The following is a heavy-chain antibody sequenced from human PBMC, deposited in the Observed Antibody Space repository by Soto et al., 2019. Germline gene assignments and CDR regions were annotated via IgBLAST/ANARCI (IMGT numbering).Heavy chain of an antibody. CDR3: ARGGGSNSRYCSPGTCYNWFDP. D-gene: IGHD2-15*01. Sequence: QVQLVESGGGLVKPGGSLRLSCAASGFSFSDAYMSWIRQAPGKGLEWISYIGRSSDYTNYADSVRGRFTISRDNSKNALFLQMNSLRPEDTALYYCARGGGSNSRYCSPGTCYNWFDPWGQGTLVTVSS. J-gene: IGHJ5*02. CDR2: IGRSSDYT. CDR1: GFSFSDAY. V-gene: IGHV3-11*06.